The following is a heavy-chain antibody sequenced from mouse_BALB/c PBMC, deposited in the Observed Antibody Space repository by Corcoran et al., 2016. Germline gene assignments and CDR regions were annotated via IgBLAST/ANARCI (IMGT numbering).Heavy chain of an antibody. Sequence: EVQLQQSGPELVKPGASVKISCKASGYSFTGYYMHWVKQSHVKSLEWIGRINPYNGATSYNQNFKDKASLTVDKSSSTAYMELHSLTSEDSAVYYCARDYYGSSYWFAYWGQGTLVTVSA. CDR3: ARDYYGSSYWFAY. CDR2: INPYNGAT. J-gene: IGHJ3*01. V-gene: IGHV1-26*01. CDR1: GYSFTGYY. D-gene: IGHD1-1*01.